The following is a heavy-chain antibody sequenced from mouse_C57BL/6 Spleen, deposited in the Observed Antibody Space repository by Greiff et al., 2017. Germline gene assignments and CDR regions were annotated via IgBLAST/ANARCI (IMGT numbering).Heavy chain of an antibody. CDR1: GFTFSSYT. Sequence: EVKVVESGGGLVKPGGSLKLSCAASGFTFSSYTMSWVRQTPEKRLEWVATISGGGGNTYYPDSVKGRFTISRDNAKNTLYLQMSSLRSEDTALYYCARLDYGTYWGQGTTLTVSS. V-gene: IGHV5-9*01. J-gene: IGHJ2*01. CDR3: ARLDYGTY. CDR2: ISGGGGNT. D-gene: IGHD1-1*01.